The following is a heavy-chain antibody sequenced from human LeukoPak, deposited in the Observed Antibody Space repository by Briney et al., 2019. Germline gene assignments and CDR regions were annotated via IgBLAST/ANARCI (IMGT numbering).Heavy chain of an antibody. J-gene: IGHJ5*02. CDR3: AREKYCSSTNCYPLFDP. CDR2: ISGSGGST. CDR1: GFTFSSYA. Sequence: GGSLRLSCAASGFTFSSYAMSWVRQAPGKGLEWVSAISGSGGSTYYADSVKGRFTISRDNSKNTLYLQINSLRAEDTAVYYCAREKYCSSTNCYPLFDPWGQGTLVTVSS. V-gene: IGHV3-23*01. D-gene: IGHD2-2*01.